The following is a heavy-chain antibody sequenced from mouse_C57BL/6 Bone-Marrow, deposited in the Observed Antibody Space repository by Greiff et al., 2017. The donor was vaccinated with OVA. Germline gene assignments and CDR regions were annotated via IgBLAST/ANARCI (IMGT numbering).Heavy chain of an antibody. CDR3: ARSAYSPRDFDY. CDR1: GYTFTSYW. J-gene: IGHJ2*01. D-gene: IGHD2-12*01. V-gene: IGHV1-64*01. Sequence: QVQLKQPGAELVKPGASVKLSCKASGYTFTSYWMHWVKQRPGQGLEWIGMIHPNSGSTNYNEKFKSKATLTVDKSSSTAYMQLSSLTSEDSAVYYCARSAYSPRDFDYWGQGTTLTVSS. CDR2: IHPNSGST.